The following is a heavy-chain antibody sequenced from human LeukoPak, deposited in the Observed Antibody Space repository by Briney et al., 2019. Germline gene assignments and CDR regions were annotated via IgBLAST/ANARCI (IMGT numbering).Heavy chain of an antibody. J-gene: IGHJ4*02. Sequence: ASVKVSCKVSGYTLTELSIHWVRQAPGQGLEWMGWISAYNGNTNFAQKLQGRVTMTTDSSTGTAYMELRSLRSDDTAVYYCARDLSDSSSWSGDYWGQGTLVTVSS. CDR1: GYTLTELS. V-gene: IGHV1-18*01. CDR2: ISAYNGNT. CDR3: ARDLSDSSSWSGDY. D-gene: IGHD6-13*01.